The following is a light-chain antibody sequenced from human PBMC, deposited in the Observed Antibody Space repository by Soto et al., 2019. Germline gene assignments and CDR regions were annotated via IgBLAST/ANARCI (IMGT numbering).Light chain of an antibody. CDR3: QQYGSSPFT. J-gene: IGKJ4*01. CDR2: GAS. CDR1: QSVTTSY. V-gene: IGKV3-20*01. Sequence: EIVLTQSPGTLSLSPGERATLSCRASQSVTTSYLAWYQHKPGQAPRLLIYGASRRATGIPDRFSGGGSGTDFTLTISRLEPEDFAVSYCQQYGSSPFTVGGGTKV.